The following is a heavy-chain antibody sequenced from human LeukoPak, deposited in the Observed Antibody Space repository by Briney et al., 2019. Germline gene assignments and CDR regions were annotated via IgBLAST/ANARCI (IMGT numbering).Heavy chain of an antibody. CDR2: ISYDGSNK. Sequence: SGGSLRLSCAASGFTFSSYGMPWVRQAPGKGLEWVAVISYDGSNKYYADSVKGRFTISRDNSKNTLYLQMNSLRAEDTAVYYCAKGLLRGHYFDYWGQGTLVTVSS. V-gene: IGHV3-30*18. J-gene: IGHJ4*02. CDR1: GFTFSSYG. D-gene: IGHD3-10*01. CDR3: AKGLLRGHYFDY.